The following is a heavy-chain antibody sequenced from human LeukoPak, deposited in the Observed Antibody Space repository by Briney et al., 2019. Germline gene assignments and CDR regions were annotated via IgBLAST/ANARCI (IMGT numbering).Heavy chain of an antibody. CDR3: ARELRFLEWPDAFDI. Sequence: PSETLXLTCTVSGGSISSYYWSWIRQPAGKGLEWIGRIYTSGSTNYNPSLKSRVTMSVDTSKNQFSLKLSSVTAADTAVYYCARELRFLEWPDAFDIWGQGTMVTVSS. CDR1: GGSISSYY. V-gene: IGHV4-4*07. CDR2: IYTSGST. D-gene: IGHD3-3*01. J-gene: IGHJ3*02.